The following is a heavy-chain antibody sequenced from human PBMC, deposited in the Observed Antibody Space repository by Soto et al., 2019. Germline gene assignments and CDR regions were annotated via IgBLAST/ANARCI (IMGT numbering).Heavy chain of an antibody. Sequence: SVKVSCKASGGTFSSYAISWVRQAPGQGLEWMGGIIPIFGTANYAQKFQGRVTITADKSTSTAYMELSRLRSDDTAVYYCARDGVPAAIGGNWFDPWGQGTLVTVSS. CDR3: ARDGVPAAIGGNWFDP. CDR2: IIPIFGTA. D-gene: IGHD2-2*02. CDR1: GGTFSSYA. V-gene: IGHV1-69*06. J-gene: IGHJ5*02.